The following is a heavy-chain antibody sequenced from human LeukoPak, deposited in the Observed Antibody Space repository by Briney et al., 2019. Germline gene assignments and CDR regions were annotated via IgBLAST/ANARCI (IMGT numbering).Heavy chain of an antibody. CDR3: ARDSQGSAWPYYYYGMDV. V-gene: IGHV1-69*06. J-gene: IGHJ6*04. CDR2: IIPIFGTA. D-gene: IGHD2-15*01. Sequence: GASVKVSCKASGGTFSSYAISWVRQAPGQGLEWMGGIIPIFGTANYAQKFQGRVTITADKSTSTAYMELSSLRPEDTAVYYCARDSQGSAWPYYYYGMDVWGKGTTVTVSS. CDR1: GGTFSSYA.